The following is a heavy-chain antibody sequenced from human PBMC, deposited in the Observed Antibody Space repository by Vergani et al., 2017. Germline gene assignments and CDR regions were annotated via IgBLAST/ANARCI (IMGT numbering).Heavy chain of an antibody. D-gene: IGHD3/OR15-3a*01. V-gene: IGHV7-4-1*01. CDR3: ARQSYDYWTGWFDP. Sequence: QVQLVQSGSELKKPGASVKVSCKASGYTFTSYAMNWVRQAPGQGLEWMGWINTNTGNPTYAQGFTGRLVFYLDTSVSTAYLQICSLKAEDTAVYYCARQSYDYWTGWFDPWGQGTLVTVSS. J-gene: IGHJ5*02. CDR1: GYTFTSYA. CDR2: INTNTGNP.